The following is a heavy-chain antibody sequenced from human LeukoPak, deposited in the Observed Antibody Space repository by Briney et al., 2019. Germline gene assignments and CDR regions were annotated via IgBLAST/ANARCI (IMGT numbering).Heavy chain of an antibody. CDR1: GFTFSSTV. CDR3: VKRFVESTVSDH. J-gene: IGHJ5*02. CDR2: ISPDGKYI. D-gene: IGHD1-1*01. V-gene: IGHV3-23*01. Sequence: EAGGSLRLSCAASGFTFSSTVMTWVRQAPGKGLEWVSTISPDGKYIYYADSLRGRFTMSRDNSKNTLYLQMNSLRVEDTAIYYCVKRFVESTVSDHWGQGTLVTVSS.